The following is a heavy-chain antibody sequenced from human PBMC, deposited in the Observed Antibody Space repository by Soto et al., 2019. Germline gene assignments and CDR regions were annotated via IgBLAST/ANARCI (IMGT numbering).Heavy chain of an antibody. CDR1: GGSVSSGSYY. J-gene: IGHJ4*02. V-gene: IGHV4-61*01. CDR2: IYYSGST. CDR3: ARVSVDSGYEFDY. Sequence: SETLSLTCTVPGGSVSSGSYYWSWIRQPPGKGLEWIGYIYYSGSTNYNPSLKSRVTISVDTSKNQFSLKLSSVTAADTAVYYCARVSVDSGYEFDYWGQGTLVTVSS. D-gene: IGHD5-12*01.